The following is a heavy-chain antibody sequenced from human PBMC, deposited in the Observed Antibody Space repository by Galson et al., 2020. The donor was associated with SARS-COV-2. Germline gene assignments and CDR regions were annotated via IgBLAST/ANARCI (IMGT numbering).Heavy chain of an antibody. D-gene: IGHD3-22*01. CDR1: GYSFTNYW. Sequence: GESLKISCKVSGYSFTNYWIGWVRQLPGKGLEWMGIIYPDDSDTRYSPSFQGQVTISADRSLRTTYLRWSSLRASDTAMYYCARLVSYDTSGYYIFFDYWGQGTLVTVSS. J-gene: IGHJ4*02. CDR2: IYPDDSDT. V-gene: IGHV5-51*01. CDR3: ARLVSYDTSGYYIFFDY.